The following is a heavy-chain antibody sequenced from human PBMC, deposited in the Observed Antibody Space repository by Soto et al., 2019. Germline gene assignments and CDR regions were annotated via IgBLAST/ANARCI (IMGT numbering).Heavy chain of an antibody. V-gene: IGHV3-23*01. CDR1: RITFSNFA. CDR3: ATGRVYYDSSGLLQGRY. D-gene: IGHD3-22*01. Sequence: GGSLRLSCAASRITFSNFAMNWVRQAPGKGLEWVSGISGSGDDTHYADSVKGRFTISRDNSQNTLYLQMSGLRAEDTAIYYCATGRVYYDSSGLLQGRYWGQGTLVTVSA. J-gene: IGHJ4*01. CDR2: ISGSGDDT.